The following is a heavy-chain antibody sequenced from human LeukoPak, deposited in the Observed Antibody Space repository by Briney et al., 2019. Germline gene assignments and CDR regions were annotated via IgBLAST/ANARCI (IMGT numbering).Heavy chain of an antibody. CDR3: ARDPPHYSNYGVGAFDI. V-gene: IGHV4-30-4*08. CDR1: GGSISSGDYY. D-gene: IGHD4-11*01. CDR2: IYYSGST. Sequence: SETLSLTCTVSGGSISSGDYYWSWIRQPRGKGLEWIGYIYYSGSTYYNPSLKSRVTISVDTSKNQFSLKLRSVTAADTAVYYCARDPPHYSNYGVGAFDIWGQGTMVTVSS. J-gene: IGHJ3*02.